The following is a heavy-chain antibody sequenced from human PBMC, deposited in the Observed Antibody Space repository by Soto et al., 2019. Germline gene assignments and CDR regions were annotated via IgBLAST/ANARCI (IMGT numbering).Heavy chain of an antibody. CDR1: GFTFSSYA. Sequence: EVQLLESGGGLVQPGGSLRLSCAASGFTFSSYAMSWVRQAPGKGLEWVSAISGSGGSTYYADSVKGRFTISRDNSKNTLYLQMNSLRAEDTAVYYCAKGGFCSSTRCYPNWYFDLWGRGTLVTVSS. V-gene: IGHV3-23*01. CDR3: AKGGFCSSTRCYPNWYFDL. CDR2: ISGSGGST. J-gene: IGHJ2*01. D-gene: IGHD2-2*01.